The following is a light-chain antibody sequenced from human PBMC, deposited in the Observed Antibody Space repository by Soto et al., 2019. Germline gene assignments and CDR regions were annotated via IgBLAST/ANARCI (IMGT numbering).Light chain of an antibody. CDR3: AAWDDSLNGVV. Sequence: QLVLTQPPSSSGTPGQRVTISCSGSSSNIGSNTVNWYQQLPGTSPKLLIYSNNQRPSVVPDRFSGSKSGTSASLAISGLQSEDEADYYCAAWDDSLNGVVFGGGTKVTVL. CDR2: SNN. J-gene: IGLJ2*01. V-gene: IGLV1-44*01. CDR1: SSNIGSNT.